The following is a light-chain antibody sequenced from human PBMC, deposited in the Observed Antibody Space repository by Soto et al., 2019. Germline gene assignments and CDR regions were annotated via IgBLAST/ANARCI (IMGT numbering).Light chain of an antibody. CDR1: QSVSTN. J-gene: IGKJ5*01. CDR3: QQYNTWPPIT. Sequence: EIVMTQSPATLSVSPGERATLSCRASQSVSTNLAWYQQKPGQAPRLLIFGASTSATGIPARFSGSGSWTEFTLTISSLQSEDFAVYYCQQYNTWPPITFGPGTRLDIK. CDR2: GAS. V-gene: IGKV3-15*01.